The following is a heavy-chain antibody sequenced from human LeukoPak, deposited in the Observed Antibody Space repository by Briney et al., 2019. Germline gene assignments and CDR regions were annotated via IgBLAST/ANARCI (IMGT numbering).Heavy chain of an antibody. CDR1: GFTFGSYA. CDR2: ISGSGDST. CDR3: AKEPRYSSSNYYYYYMDV. V-gene: IGHV3-23*01. D-gene: IGHD6-19*01. Sequence: GGSLRLSCAASGFTFGSYAMTWVRQAPGKGLEWVSGISGSGDSTNYADSVKGRFTISRDNSKKTLYLQMNSLRAEDTAVYYCAKEPRYSSSNYYYYYMDVWGKGTTVTVPS. J-gene: IGHJ6*03.